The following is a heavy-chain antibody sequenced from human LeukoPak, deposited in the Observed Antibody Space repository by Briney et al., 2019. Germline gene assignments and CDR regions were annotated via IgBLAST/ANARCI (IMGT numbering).Heavy chain of an antibody. J-gene: IGHJ2*01. V-gene: IGHV3-21*01. D-gene: IGHD3-22*01. CDR2: ISSSSSYI. Sequence: PGGSLRLSCAASGFTFSSYSMNWVRQAPGKGLEWVSSISSSSSYIYYADSVKGRFTISRDNAKNSLYLQMNSLRAEDTAVYYCAREDDYYDSSGYSFWYFDLWGRGTLVAVSS. CDR1: GFTFSSYS. CDR3: AREDDYYDSSGYSFWYFDL.